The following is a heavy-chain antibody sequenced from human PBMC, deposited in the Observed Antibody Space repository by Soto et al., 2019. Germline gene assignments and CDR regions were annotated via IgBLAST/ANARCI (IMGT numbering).Heavy chain of an antibody. CDR3: ARSTEADDYYYYGMDV. CDR2: IIPIFGTA. Sequence: PAVKVACRTTGYSFTKYGISWVRQAHGQGLEWMGGIIPIFGTANYAQKFQGRVTITADESTSTAYMELSSLRSEDTAVYYCARSTEADDYYYYGMDVWGQGTTVTVSS. J-gene: IGHJ6*02. D-gene: IGHD2-15*01. CDR1: GYSFTKYG. V-gene: IGHV1-69*13.